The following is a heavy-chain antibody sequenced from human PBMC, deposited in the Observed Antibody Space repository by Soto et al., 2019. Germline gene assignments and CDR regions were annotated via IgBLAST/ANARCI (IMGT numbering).Heavy chain of an antibody. V-gene: IGHV5-51*01. D-gene: IGHD1-26*01. CDR3: ARTYSGTHPPPFYFDY. CDR1: GYSFTKYW. J-gene: IGHJ4*02. CDR2: IYPGDSDA. Sequence: PGESLKISCKGSGYSFTKYWIGWVRQMPGKGLEWMGIIYPGDSDARYSPSFQGQVIISADKSINTAYLQWSSLQASDTAVYYCARTYSGTHPPPFYFDYWGQGTQVTVSS.